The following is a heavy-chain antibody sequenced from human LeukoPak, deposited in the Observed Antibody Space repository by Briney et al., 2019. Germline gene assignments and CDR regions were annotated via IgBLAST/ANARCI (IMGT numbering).Heavy chain of an antibody. D-gene: IGHD3-22*01. CDR2: ISSSSSYI. V-gene: IGHV3-21*01. CDR1: GFTFNTYS. Sequence: GGSLRLSCAASGFTFNTYSMNWVRQAPGKGLEWVSSISSSSSYIYYAASVKGRFTISRDNAKNSLYLQMNSLRAEDTAVYYCARDLGRSGYYTIDAFDIWGQGTMVTVSS. J-gene: IGHJ3*02. CDR3: ARDLGRSGYYTIDAFDI.